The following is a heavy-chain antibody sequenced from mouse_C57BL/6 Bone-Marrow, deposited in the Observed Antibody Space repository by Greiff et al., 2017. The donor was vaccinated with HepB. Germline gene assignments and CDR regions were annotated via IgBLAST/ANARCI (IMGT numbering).Heavy chain of an antibody. CDR3: TSYGYDLGFAY. CDR1: GFTFSSYA. J-gene: IGHJ3*01. V-gene: IGHV5-9-1*02. Sequence: EVKLQESGEGLVKPGGSLKLSCAASGFTFSSYAMSWVRQTPEKRLEWVAYISSGGDYIYYADTVKGRFTISRDNARNTLYLQMSSLKSEDTAMYYGTSYGYDLGFAYWGQGTLVTVSA. D-gene: IGHD2-2*01. CDR2: ISSGGDYI.